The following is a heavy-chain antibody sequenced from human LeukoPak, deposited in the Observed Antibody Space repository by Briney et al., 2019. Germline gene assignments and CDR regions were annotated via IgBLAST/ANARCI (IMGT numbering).Heavy chain of an antibody. J-gene: IGHJ5*02. V-gene: IGHV1-69*05. Sequence: SVKVSCKASGGTFSSYAISWVRQAPGQGLEWMGRIIPIFGTANYAQKFQGRVTITTDESTSTAYMELSSLRSEDTAVYYCARDTPYCGGDCYFSWGQGTRVTVSS. CDR1: GGTFSSYA. CDR3: ARDTPYCGGDCYFS. D-gene: IGHD2-21*02. CDR2: IIPIFGTA.